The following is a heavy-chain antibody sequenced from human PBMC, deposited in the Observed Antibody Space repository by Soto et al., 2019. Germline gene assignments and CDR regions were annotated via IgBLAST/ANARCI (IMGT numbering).Heavy chain of an antibody. CDR3: ATYVVETAIGMGWFEP. V-gene: IGHV4-59*08. Sequence: PSETLSLTWTVSGGCMSSYYWSWIRQPPGKGLEWIGYIYYSGSTFYNPSLKSRVTISADTSKNQFSLKMRSVTAADTAVYSCATYVVETAIGMGWFEPWGQGTPVTVSS. CDR1: GGCMSSYY. J-gene: IGHJ5*02. D-gene: IGHD2-21*02. CDR2: IYYSGST.